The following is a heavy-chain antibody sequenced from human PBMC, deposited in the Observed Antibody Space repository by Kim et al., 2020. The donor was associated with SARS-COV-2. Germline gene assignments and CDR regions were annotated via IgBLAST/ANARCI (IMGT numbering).Heavy chain of an antibody. J-gene: IGHJ3*02. CDR3: AREGMATREFKGAFDI. Sequence: SETLSLTCTVSGGSISSYYWSWIRQPPGKGLEWIGYIYYSGSTNYNPSLKSRVTISVDTSKNQFSLKLSSVTAADTAVYYCAREGMATREFKGAFDIWGQGTMVTVSS. D-gene: IGHD3-10*01. CDR1: GGSISSYY. CDR2: IYYSGST. V-gene: IGHV4-59*01.